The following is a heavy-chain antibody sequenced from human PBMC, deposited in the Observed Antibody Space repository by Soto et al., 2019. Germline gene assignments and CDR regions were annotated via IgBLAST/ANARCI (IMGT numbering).Heavy chain of an antibody. D-gene: IGHD3-22*01. J-gene: IGHJ3*02. CDR1: GGTFSSYA. Sequence: QVQLVQSGAEVKKPGSSVKVSCKASGGTFSSYAISWVRQAPGQGLEWMGGIIPIFGTANYAQKFQGRVTITADESTSTAYMELSSLRSEDTAVYYCARDRDYYDSSGPPDAFDIWGQGTMVTVSP. V-gene: IGHV1-69*12. CDR3: ARDRDYYDSSGPPDAFDI. CDR2: IIPIFGTA.